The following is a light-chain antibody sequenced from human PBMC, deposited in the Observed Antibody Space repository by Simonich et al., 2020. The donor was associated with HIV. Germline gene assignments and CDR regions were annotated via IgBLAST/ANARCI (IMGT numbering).Light chain of an antibody. J-gene: IGKJ3*01. V-gene: IGKV3-15*01. Sequence: EIVMTQSPATLSVSPGERATLSCRASQSVSSNLAWYQQKPGQAPTLVIYGTSTRATGIPARFSGSGSGTEFTLTISSMQSEDFAVYYCQQYDNWPLTFGPGTKVDIK. CDR1: QSVSSN. CDR3: QQYDNWPLT. CDR2: GTS.